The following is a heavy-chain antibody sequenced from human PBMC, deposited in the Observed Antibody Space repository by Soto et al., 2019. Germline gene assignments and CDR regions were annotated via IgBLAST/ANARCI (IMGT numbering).Heavy chain of an antibody. V-gene: IGHV4-59*01. D-gene: IGHD6-19*01. Sequence: LSLTCTVSGGSISVNYLSWIRQPPGKGLEWIGYIYYSGSTNYNPSLKSRVTISVDTSKNQFSLKLSSVTAADTAVYYCARTTGAVAGRGYFQHWGQGTLVTVSS. CDR3: ARTTGAVAGRGYFQH. CDR1: GGSISVNY. CDR2: IYYSGST. J-gene: IGHJ1*01.